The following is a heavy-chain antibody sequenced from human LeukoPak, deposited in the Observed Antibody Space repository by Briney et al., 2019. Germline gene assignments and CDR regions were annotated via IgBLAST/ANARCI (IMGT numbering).Heavy chain of an antibody. CDR3: ARDKVDFWSGYFHFDY. CDR1: GYTFTSYG. J-gene: IGHJ4*02. D-gene: IGHD3-3*01. CDR2: ISAYNGNT. V-gene: IGHV1-18*01. Sequence: ASVKVSCKASGYTFTSYGISWVRQAPGQGLEWMGWISAYNGNTNYAQKLQGRVTMTTDTSTSTAYMELRSLRSDDTAVYYCARDKVDFWSGYFHFDYWGQGTLVTVSS.